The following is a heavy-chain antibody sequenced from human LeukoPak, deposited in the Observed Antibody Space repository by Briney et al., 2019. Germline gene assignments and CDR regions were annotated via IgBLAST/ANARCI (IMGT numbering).Heavy chain of an antibody. CDR3: ARAWTTVTNYYYYYMDV. CDR2: IIPIFGTA. V-gene: IGHV1-69*13. Sequence: SVKVSCKASGGTFSSYAISWVRQAPGQGLEWMGGIIPIFGTANYAQKFQGRVTITADESTSTAYMELSSLRSEDTAVYYCARAWTTVTNYYYYYMDVWGKGTTVTVSS. D-gene: IGHD4-17*01. J-gene: IGHJ6*03. CDR1: GGTFSSYA.